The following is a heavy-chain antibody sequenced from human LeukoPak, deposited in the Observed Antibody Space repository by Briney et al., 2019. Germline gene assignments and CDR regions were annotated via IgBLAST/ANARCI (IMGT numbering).Heavy chain of an antibody. CDR2: IYYSGST. D-gene: IGHD3-22*01. V-gene: IGHV4-59*01. CDR1: GGSISSYY. Sequence: PSETLSLTCTVSGGSISSYYWSWIRQPPGKGLEWIGYIYYSGSTNYNPSLKSRVTISVDTAKNQFSLKLSSVTAADTVVYYCARHPMEIDYYDSRGHPWTPYYYYYMDVWGKGTTVTVSS. CDR3: ARHPMEIDYYDSRGHPWTPYYYYYMDV. J-gene: IGHJ6*03.